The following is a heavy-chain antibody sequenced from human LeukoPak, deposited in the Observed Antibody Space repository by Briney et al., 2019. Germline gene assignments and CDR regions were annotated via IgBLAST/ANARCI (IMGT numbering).Heavy chain of an antibody. D-gene: IGHD3-16*01. Sequence: PGGSLRLSCAASGFTLTSYEMNWVRQAPGKGLEWVSGLSATGGRTYYADSVKGRFTISRDYSKNTLHLQMSSLRVADTAVYFCARRSSPGDHSSYYYHGLDVWGQGTTVTVSS. V-gene: IGHV3-23*01. CDR2: LSATGGRT. CDR3: ARRSSPGDHSSYYYHGLDV. J-gene: IGHJ6*02. CDR1: GFTLTSYE.